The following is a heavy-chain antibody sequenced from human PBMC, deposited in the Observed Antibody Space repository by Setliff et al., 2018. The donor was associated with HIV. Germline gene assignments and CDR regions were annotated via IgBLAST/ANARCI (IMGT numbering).Heavy chain of an antibody. D-gene: IGHD6-25*01. CDR2: IYSDGST. CDR3: ARSRPYNSALDY. J-gene: IGHJ4*02. Sequence: GGSLRLSCEASGFTVSSSYMAWVRQAPGKGLEWVSTIYSDGSTYHRDSVKGRLTLPRDNSKNTVYLQVGSLRPDDTAMYYCARSRPYNSALDYWGQGTLVTVSS. CDR1: GFTVSSSY. V-gene: IGHV3-66*02.